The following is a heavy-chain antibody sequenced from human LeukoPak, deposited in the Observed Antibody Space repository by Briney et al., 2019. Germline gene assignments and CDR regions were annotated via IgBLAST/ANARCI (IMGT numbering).Heavy chain of an antibody. J-gene: IGHJ4*02. Sequence: SETLSLTCTVSGGSISSYYWSWIRQPPGKGLEWIGYIYYSGSTNYNPALKSRVTISVDTSKNQFSLKLSSVTAADTAVYYCARDDTEFGYWGQGTLVTVSS. CDR2: IYYSGST. V-gene: IGHV4-59*01. CDR3: ARDDTEFGY. CDR1: GGSISSYY.